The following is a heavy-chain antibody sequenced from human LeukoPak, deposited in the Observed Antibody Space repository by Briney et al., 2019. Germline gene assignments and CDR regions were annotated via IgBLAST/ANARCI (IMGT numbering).Heavy chain of an antibody. J-gene: IGHJ5*02. CDR1: GFTFSGYP. V-gene: IGHV3-30-3*01. CDR3: ARDLFA. Sequence: GKSLRLSCAASGFTFSGYPIHWVRQAPGKGLEWVAVISYDGSNKYYADSVKGRFTISRDNSKNTLYLQMNSLRAEDTAVYYCARDLFAWGQGTLVTVSS. CDR2: ISYDGSNK.